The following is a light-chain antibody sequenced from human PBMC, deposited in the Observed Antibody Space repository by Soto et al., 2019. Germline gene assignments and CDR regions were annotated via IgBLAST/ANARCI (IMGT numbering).Light chain of an antibody. V-gene: IGKV1-13*02. CDR1: QGINSF. J-gene: IGKJ1*01. CDR2: DAS. Sequence: AIQLTQSPSSLSASVGDRVTITCRASQGINSFLAWYQQKPGKAPKLLIYDASSLESGVPSRFSGSGSGTEFTLTISSLQPDDFATYYCQQYNSYSRTFGQGTKVDIK. CDR3: QQYNSYSRT.